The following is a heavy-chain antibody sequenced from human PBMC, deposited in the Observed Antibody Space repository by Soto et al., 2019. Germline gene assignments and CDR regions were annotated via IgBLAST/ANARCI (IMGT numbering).Heavy chain of an antibody. CDR1: GGTFSSYA. CDR2: IIPIFGTA. V-gene: IGHV1-69*13. CDR3: ARWALWFGELTSNATTYYYYYGMDV. D-gene: IGHD3-10*01. Sequence: SVKVSCKASGGTFSSYAISWVRQAPGQGLEWKGGIIPIFGTANYAQKFQGRVTITADESTSTAYMELSSLRSEDTAVYYCARWALWFGELTSNATTYYYYYGMDVWGQGTTVTVSS. J-gene: IGHJ6*02.